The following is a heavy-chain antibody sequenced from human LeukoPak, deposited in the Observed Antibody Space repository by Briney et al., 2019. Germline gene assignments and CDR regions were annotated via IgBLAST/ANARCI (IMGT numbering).Heavy chain of an antibody. CDR1: GFTFSSYG. CDR3: AKDRKESYYDILTGPYSYYFDY. CDR2: MSYDGSNK. V-gene: IGHV3-30*18. D-gene: IGHD3-9*01. Sequence: GGSLRLSCAASGFTFSSYGMHWVRQAPGKGLEWVAVMSYDGSNKYYADSVKGRFTISRDNSKNTLYLQMNSLRAEDTAVYYCAKDRKESYYDILTGPYSYYFDYWGQGTLVTVSS. J-gene: IGHJ4*02.